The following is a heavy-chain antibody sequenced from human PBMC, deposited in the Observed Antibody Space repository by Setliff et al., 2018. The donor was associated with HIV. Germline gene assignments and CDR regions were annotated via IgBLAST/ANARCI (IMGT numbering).Heavy chain of an antibody. V-gene: IGHV4-39*01. CDR2: IFYTGST. CDR3: ARRGRDGVLIVFATGFDP. Sequence: SSTYYWGWIRQPPGKGLEWIGDIFYTGSTYYNPSLKSRVAISIDTSENRFSLRLNSVTAADTGVYYCARRGRDGVLIVFATGFDPWGQGTLVTVSS. CDR1: SSTYY. D-gene: IGHD2-8*01. J-gene: IGHJ5*02.